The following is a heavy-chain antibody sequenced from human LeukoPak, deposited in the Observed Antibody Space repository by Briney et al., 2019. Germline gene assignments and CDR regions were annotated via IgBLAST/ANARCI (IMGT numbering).Heavy chain of an antibody. J-gene: IGHJ4*02. V-gene: IGHV3-11*06. CDR3: AKDGAADDFWSGYYVDY. D-gene: IGHD3-3*01. Sequence: GGSLRLSCAASGFTFSSSAMSWIRQAPGKGLEWISYTSSSSYTNYADSVKGRFTISRDNAKNSLYLQMNSLRAEDTAVYYCAKDGAADDFWSGYYVDYWGQGTLVTVSS. CDR2: TSSSSYT. CDR1: GFTFSSSA.